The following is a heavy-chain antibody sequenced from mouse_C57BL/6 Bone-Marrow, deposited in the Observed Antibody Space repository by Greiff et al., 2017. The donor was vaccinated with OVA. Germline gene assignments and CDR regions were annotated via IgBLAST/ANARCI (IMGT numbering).Heavy chain of an antibody. CDR3: TGHYGSSYKYFDV. CDR1: GFTFSNYW. CDR2: IRLKSDNYAT. D-gene: IGHD1-1*01. V-gene: IGHV6-3*01. Sequence: EVQLKESGGGLVQPGGSMKLSCVASGFTFSNYWMNWVRQSPEKGLEWVAQIRLKSDNYATHYAESVKGRFTISRDDSKSSVYLQMNNLRAEDTGIYYCTGHYGSSYKYFDVWGTGTTVTVSS. J-gene: IGHJ1*03.